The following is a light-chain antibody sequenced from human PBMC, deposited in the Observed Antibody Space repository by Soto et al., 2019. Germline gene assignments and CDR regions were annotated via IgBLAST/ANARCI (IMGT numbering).Light chain of an antibody. CDR3: QSYDRSLSVL. V-gene: IGLV1-40*01. CDR2: GNN. J-gene: IGLJ3*02. Sequence: QSVLTQPPSVSGAPGQRVTISCTGSSSNIGAGYDVHWYQQLPGTVPKLVIYGNNNRPSGVPDRFSGSKSGTSASLAITGLQAEDEADYYCQSYDRSLSVLFGGGTKVTVL. CDR1: SSNIGAGYD.